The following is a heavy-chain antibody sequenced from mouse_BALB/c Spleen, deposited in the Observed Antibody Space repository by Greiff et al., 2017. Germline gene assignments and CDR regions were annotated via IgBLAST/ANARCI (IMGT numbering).Heavy chain of an antibody. D-gene: IGHD1-1*01. CDR2: INPYNGGT. V-gene: IGHV1-18*01. CDR3: AGNYYGISYRAMDY. CDR1: GYSFTGYT. Sequence: VQLQQSGPELVKPGASMKISCKASGYSFTGYTMNWVKQSHGKNLEWIGLINPYNGGTSYNQKFKGKATLTVDKSSSTAYMELLSLTSEDSAVYYCAGNYYGISYRAMDYWGQGTSVTVSS. J-gene: IGHJ4*01.